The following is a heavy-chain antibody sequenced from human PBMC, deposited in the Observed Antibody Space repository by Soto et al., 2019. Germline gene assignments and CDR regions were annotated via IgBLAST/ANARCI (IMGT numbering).Heavy chain of an antibody. D-gene: IGHD6-6*01. Sequence: PGESLKISCKGSGYSFTNYWIGWVRQMPGKGLEWMGIIYPGDSDTRYGPSFQGQVTFSVDKSISTAYLQWSSLKASDTAMYYCARDGLSSSSSFDYWGQGTLVTVSS. CDR2: IYPGDSDT. J-gene: IGHJ4*02. CDR1: GYSFTNYW. CDR3: ARDGLSSSSSFDY. V-gene: IGHV5-51*01.